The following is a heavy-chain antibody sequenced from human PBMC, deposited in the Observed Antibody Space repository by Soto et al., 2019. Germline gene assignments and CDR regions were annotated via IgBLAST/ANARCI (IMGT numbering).Heavy chain of an antibody. D-gene: IGHD6-13*01. CDR2: IYYSGST. Sequence: KTSETLSLTCTVSGGSISTTSSYWGWIRQPPGKGLEWMGSIYYSGSTYYNPSLKSRVTISVDTSKNQFSLKLSSVTAADTAVYYCARHSYSSSWYGDFDSWGQGTLVTVSS. J-gene: IGHJ4*02. CDR1: GGSISTTSSY. CDR3: ARHSYSSSWYGDFDS. V-gene: IGHV4-39*01.